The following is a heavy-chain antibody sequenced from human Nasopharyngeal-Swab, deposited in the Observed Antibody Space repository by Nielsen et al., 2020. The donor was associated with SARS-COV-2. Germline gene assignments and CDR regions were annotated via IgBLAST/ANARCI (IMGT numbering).Heavy chain of an antibody. Sequence: GSLRLSCSVFGVSIGSYYWSWVRQPPGKGLEWIGFIYFGGTTKYNPSLKSRVTISLDKSKNQFSLDLSSVTAADTAVYYCARSSAQEAGHYYYYYDMNVWGQGTTVTVSS. J-gene: IGHJ6*02. V-gene: IGHV4-4*09. CDR3: ARSSAQEAGHYYYYYDMNV. CDR1: GVSIGSYY. D-gene: IGHD6-25*01. CDR2: IYFGGTT.